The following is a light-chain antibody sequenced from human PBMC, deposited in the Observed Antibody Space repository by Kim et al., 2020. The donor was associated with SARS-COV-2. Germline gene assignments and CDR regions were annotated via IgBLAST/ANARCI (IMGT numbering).Light chain of an antibody. CDR3: GAWDSSLSAEV. Sequence: QSVLTQPPSVSAAPGQKVTISCSGTSSNIGHSYVSWYQQLPGTAPKLLIYDSNKRPSGIPGRFSASKSGTSATLGITGLQTGDEADYYCGAWDSSLSAEVFGTGTKVTVL. V-gene: IGLV1-51*01. J-gene: IGLJ1*01. CDR2: DSN. CDR1: SSNIGHSY.